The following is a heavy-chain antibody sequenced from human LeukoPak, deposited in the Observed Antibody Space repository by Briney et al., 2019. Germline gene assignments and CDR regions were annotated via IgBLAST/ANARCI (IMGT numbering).Heavy chain of an antibody. CDR1: GFTFSSYL. J-gene: IGHJ4*02. CDR3: ERLTEYDILTGPIIYYFDY. D-gene: IGHD3-9*01. Sequence: GGSLRLSCAASGFTFSSYLMSWVRQAPRKGLEWVANIKQDGSEKYYVDSVKGRFTISRDNAKNSMYLQMNSLRAEDTAVYFCERLTEYDILTGPIIYYFDYWGQGTLVTVSS. CDR2: IKQDGSEK. V-gene: IGHV3-7*01.